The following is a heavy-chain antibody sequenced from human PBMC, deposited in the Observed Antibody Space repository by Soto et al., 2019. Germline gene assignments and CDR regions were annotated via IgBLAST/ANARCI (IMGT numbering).Heavy chain of an antibody. CDR1: CGSIRSYY. D-gene: IGHD1-26*01. V-gene: IGHV4-59*01. CDR3: AVGARPSFDY. J-gene: IGHJ4*02. CDR2: IYYSGST. Sequence: SETLCLTCTVSCGSIRSYYWSWIRQPPGKGLEWIGYIYYSGSTNYNPSLKSRVTISVDTSKNQFSLKLSSVTAADTAVYYCAVGARPSFDYWGQGTLVTVSS.